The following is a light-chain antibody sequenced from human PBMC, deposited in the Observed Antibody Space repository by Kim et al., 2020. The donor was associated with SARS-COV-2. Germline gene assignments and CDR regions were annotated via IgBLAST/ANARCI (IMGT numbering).Light chain of an antibody. CDR1: QSVSSSY. CDR2: GAS. CDR3: QQYGKVT. J-gene: IGKJ5*01. Sequence: EIVLTQSPGTLSLSPGERATLSCRASQSVSSSYLAWYQQKPGQAPRLLIYGASSRATGIPDRFSGSGSGTDFTLTISRLEPEYFAVYYCQQYGKVTFGQGTRLEIK. V-gene: IGKV3-20*01.